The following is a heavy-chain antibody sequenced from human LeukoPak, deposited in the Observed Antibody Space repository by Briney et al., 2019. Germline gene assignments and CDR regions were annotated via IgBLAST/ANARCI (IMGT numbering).Heavy chain of an antibody. D-gene: IGHD2-2*02. Sequence: PSETLSLTCAVYGESITAYYWTWIRQPPGKGLEWIGSIYYSGSTYYNPSLKSRVTISVDTSKNQFSLKLSSVTAADTAVYYCARGTLYCSSTSCYTGWFDPWGQGTLVTVSS. V-gene: IGHV4-34*01. CDR2: IYYSGST. CDR3: ARGTLYCSSTSCYTGWFDP. J-gene: IGHJ5*02. CDR1: GESITAYY.